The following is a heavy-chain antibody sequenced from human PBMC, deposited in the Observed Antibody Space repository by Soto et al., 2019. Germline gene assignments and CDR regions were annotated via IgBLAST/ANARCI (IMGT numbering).Heavy chain of an antibody. D-gene: IGHD6-13*01. Sequence: QVQLVQSGAEVRRPGASVKVSCKASGYTFTTHYIHWVRQAPGQGPEWMGMINPSSGGTNYAQKFQGRVTITRDTSTSTVYMELSSLTSDDTAVFYCAKGSALSSSWFLAERVFDPWGQGTLVTVSS. J-gene: IGHJ5*01. CDR1: GYTFTTHY. CDR2: INPSSGGT. CDR3: AKGSALSSSWFLAERVFDP. V-gene: IGHV1-46*01.